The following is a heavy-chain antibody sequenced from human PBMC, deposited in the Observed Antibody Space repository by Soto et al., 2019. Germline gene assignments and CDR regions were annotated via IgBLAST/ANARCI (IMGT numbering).Heavy chain of an antibody. J-gene: IGHJ3*02. Sequence: KTSETLSLTCTVSSGSIGTYFWSWIRQPPGKGLEWIGYIYYSGTTNYNPSLKSRVTIFIDTSKNQFSLRLSSVTAADTAVYYCARGRGGAYDAFDIWGQGTLVTVSS. CDR2: IYYSGTT. V-gene: IGHV4-59*01. CDR1: SGSIGTYF. D-gene: IGHD1-26*01. CDR3: ARGRGGAYDAFDI.